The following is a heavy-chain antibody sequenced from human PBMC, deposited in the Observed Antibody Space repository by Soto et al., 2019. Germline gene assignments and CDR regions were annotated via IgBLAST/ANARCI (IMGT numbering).Heavy chain of an antibody. J-gene: IGHJ4*02. V-gene: IGHV4-30-2*02. Sequence: SETLSLTCAVSGGSISSGGYSWSWIRQPPGKGLEWIGYIYHSGSTYYNPSLKSRVTISVDTSKNQFSLKLSSVTAADTAVYYCARRWGTYFDYWGQGTLVTVSS. CDR2: IYHSGST. CDR1: GGSISSGGYS. CDR3: ARRWGTYFDY. D-gene: IGHD7-27*01.